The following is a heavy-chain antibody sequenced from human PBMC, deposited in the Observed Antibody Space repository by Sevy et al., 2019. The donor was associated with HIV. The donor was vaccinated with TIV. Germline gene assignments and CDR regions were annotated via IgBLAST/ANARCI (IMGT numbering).Heavy chain of an antibody. CDR1: GASVSAANDY. CDR2: VYYFGST. D-gene: IGHD3-9*01. Sequence: SETLSLTCSVSGASVSAANDYWSWIRQPPGKGLEWIGNVYYFGSTNYNPSLKSRFTISLDTSKKKFSLKLSPVTAAETAVYYCARDQYYDIGTGLYAMDVWGQGTTVTVSS. J-gene: IGHJ6*02. V-gene: IGHV4-61*01. CDR3: ARDQYYDIGTGLYAMDV.